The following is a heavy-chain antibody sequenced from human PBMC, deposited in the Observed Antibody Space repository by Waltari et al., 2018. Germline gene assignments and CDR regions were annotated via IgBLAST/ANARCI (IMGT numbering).Heavy chain of an antibody. Sequence: QVQLQESGPGLVKPSETLSLTCTVSGGSISSYYWSWLRQPPGKGLEWIGYIYYSGSTNYNPSLKSRVTISVDTSKNQFSLKLSSVTAADTAVYYCARARDYYDSSGYFADWFDPWGQGTLVTVSS. D-gene: IGHD3-22*01. V-gene: IGHV4-59*01. CDR3: ARARDYYDSSGYFADWFDP. CDR2: IYYSGST. J-gene: IGHJ5*02. CDR1: GGSISSYY.